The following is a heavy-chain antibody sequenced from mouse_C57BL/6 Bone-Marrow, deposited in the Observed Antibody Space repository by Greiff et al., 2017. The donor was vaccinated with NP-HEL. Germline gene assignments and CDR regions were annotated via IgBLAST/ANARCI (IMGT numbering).Heavy chain of an antibody. CDR2: ISSGSSSI. CDR3: ARFGSRWYCDF. V-gene: IGHV5-17*01. Sequence: EVMLVESGGGLVKPGGSLKLSCAASGFTFSDYGMHWVRQAPEKGLEWVAYISSGSSSIYYADTVKGRFTISRDNAKNTLFLQMTSLRSEDTAMYYCARFGSRWYCDFWGTGTTVTVSS. CDR1: GFTFSDYG. J-gene: IGHJ1*03. D-gene: IGHD1-1*01.